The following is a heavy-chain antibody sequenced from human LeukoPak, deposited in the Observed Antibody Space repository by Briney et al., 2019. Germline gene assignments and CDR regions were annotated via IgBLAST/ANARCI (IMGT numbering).Heavy chain of an antibody. V-gene: IGHV4-30-4*01. CDR1: GGSISSGDSY. CDR2: IYYSGNT. D-gene: IGHD4-17*01. Sequence: SETLSLTCTVSGGSISSGDSYWSWIRQPPGKGLEWIGYIYYSGNTYYNPSLKSRVTISVDTSKTQFSLKLSSVTAADTAVYYCASADDYGVRSDVWGQGTLVTVSS. CDR3: ASADDYGVRSDV. J-gene: IGHJ4*02.